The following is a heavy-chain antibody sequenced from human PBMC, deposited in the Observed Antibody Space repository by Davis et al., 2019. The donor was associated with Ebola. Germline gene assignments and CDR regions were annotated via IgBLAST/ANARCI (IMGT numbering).Heavy chain of an antibody. CDR2: INHSGST. Sequence: MPSETLSLTCAVYGGSFSGYYWSWIRQPPGKGLEWIGEINHSGSTNYNPSLKSRVTISVDTSKNQFSLKLSSVTAADTAVYYCARDKHVYYDFWSGYGIHDAFDIWGQGTMVTVSS. CDR1: GGSFSGYY. D-gene: IGHD3-3*01. CDR3: ARDKHVYYDFWSGYGIHDAFDI. J-gene: IGHJ3*02. V-gene: IGHV4-34*01.